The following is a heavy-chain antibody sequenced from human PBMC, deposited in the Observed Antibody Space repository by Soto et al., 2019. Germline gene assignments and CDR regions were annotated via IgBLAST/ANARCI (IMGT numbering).Heavy chain of an antibody. CDR1: GGSISSGDYY. CDR3: ARPPPSGGGFDI. CDR2: IYYSGNT. V-gene: IGHV4-30-4*01. J-gene: IGHJ3*02. Sequence: PSETLSLTCTVSGGSISSGDYYWSWIRQPPGKGLEWIGYIYYSGNTYYNPSLKSRITISVDTSTNHFFLKVNSVTAADTAVYYWARPPPSGGGFDIWGQGTMVTVSS. D-gene: IGHD2-15*01.